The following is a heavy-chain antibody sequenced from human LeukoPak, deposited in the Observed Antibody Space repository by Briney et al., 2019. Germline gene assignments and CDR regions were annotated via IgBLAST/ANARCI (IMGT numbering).Heavy chain of an antibody. CDR1: GGSISSYY. CDR3: ARGGEKEWELLFPAFDI. J-gene: IGHJ3*02. D-gene: IGHD1-26*01. Sequence: KPSETLSLTCTVSGGSISSYYWSWIRQPPGKGLEWIGYIYYSGSTNYNPSLKSRVTISVDTSKNQFSLKLSSVTAADTAVYYCARGGEKEWELLFPAFDIWGQGTMVTVSS. CDR2: IYYSGST. V-gene: IGHV4-59*01.